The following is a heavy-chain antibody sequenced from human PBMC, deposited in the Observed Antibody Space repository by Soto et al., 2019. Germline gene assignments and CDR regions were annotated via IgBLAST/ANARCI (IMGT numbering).Heavy chain of an antibody. D-gene: IGHD2-21*01. CDR1: GYIFTSYG. J-gene: IGHJ4*02. CDR2: ISPYNGDA. CDR3: ARALQGPGVVVN. Sequence: QVQLVQSGAEVKKPGASVKVSCKASGYIFTSYGLNWVRQAPGQGLEWMGWISPYNGDAKYAQIFKGRVTMTTDTSTSTAYMDMGSLRSDDTAVYYGARALQGPGVVVNWGQGTLFTVSS. V-gene: IGHV1-18*04.